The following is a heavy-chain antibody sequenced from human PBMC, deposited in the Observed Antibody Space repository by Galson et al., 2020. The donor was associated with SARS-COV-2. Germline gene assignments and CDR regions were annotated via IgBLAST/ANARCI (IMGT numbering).Heavy chain of an antibody. V-gene: IGHV3-21*01. D-gene: IGHD5-18*01. J-gene: IGHJ4*02. CDR1: GFTFSSYS. CDR3: ARDLKGYSYGYFDY. CDR2: ISSSSSYI. Sequence: GESLKISCAASGFTFSSYSMNWVRQAPGKGLEWVSSISSSSSYIYYADSVKGRFTISRDNDKNSLYLQMNSLRAEDTAVYYCARDLKGYSYGYFDYWGQGTLVTVSS.